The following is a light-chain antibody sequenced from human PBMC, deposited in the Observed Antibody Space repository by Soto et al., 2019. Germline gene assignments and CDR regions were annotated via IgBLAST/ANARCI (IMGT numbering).Light chain of an antibody. CDR2: DAS. CDR1: QRVSSY. V-gene: IGKV3-11*01. CDR3: QQRSNWPPVT. J-gene: IGKJ2*01. Sequence: EIVLTQSPATLSLSPGERATLSCRASQRVSSYLAWSQKKPGQAPRLLIYDASNRATGIQARFSASGSGTDFSLTISSLEPEDFEVYYCQQRSNWPPVTFGQGTKLEIK.